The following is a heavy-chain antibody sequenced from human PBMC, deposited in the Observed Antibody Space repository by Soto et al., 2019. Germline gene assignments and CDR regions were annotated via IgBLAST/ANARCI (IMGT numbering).Heavy chain of an antibody. V-gene: IGHV1-18*01. J-gene: IGHJ6*02. CDR1: GYTFTSYG. CDR2: ISAYNGNT. Sequence: QVQLVQSGAEVKKPGASVKVSCKASGYTFTSYGISWVRQAPGQGLEWMGWISAYNGNTNYAQKLQGRATMTTDTPTSTADMERRSLRSDDTAVYYCARGGKYCTNGVCAFAGMDVWGQGTTVTVSS. CDR3: ARGGKYCTNGVCAFAGMDV. D-gene: IGHD2-8*01.